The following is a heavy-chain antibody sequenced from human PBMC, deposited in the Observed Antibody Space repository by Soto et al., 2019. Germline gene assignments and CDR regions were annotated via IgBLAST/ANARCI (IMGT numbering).Heavy chain of an antibody. CDR2: IVVGSGNT. CDR3: AATPRDSQKSSWFDP. Sequence: TSVKVSCKASGFTFTSSAVQWVRQARGQRLEWIGWIVVGSGNTNYAQKFQERVTITRDMSTSTAYMELSSLRSEDTAVYYCAATPRDSQKSSWFDPWGQGTLVTVSP. D-gene: IGHD2-15*01. J-gene: IGHJ5*02. CDR1: GFTFTSSA. V-gene: IGHV1-58*01.